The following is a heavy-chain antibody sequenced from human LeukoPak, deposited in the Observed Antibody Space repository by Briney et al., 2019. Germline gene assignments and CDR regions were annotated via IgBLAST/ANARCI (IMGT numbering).Heavy chain of an antibody. V-gene: IGHV3-20*04. Sequence: GGSLRLSCAASEFIFDDYGMSWVRQPPGKGLEWVSGINWNGANTGYADSVKGRFTISRDNAKNSLYLQMNSLRAEDTAVYYCARAETSRFPHCVDYWGQGTLVTVSS. CDR2: INWNGANT. CDR1: EFIFDDYG. J-gene: IGHJ4*02. D-gene: IGHD2-21*02. CDR3: ARAETSRFPHCVDY.